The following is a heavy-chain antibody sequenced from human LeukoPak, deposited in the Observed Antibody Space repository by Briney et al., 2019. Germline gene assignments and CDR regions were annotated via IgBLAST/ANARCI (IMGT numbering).Heavy chain of an antibody. CDR1: GITFSSYA. V-gene: IGHV3-23*01. Sequence: GGSLRLSCAASGITFSSYAMSWVRQAPGKGLDWVSAISGSGGSTYYADSVKGRFTISRDNSKNTLYLQMNSLRAEDTAVYYCAKDAIRSSTSCYVDYWGQGTLVTVSS. D-gene: IGHD2-2*01. J-gene: IGHJ4*02. CDR3: AKDAIRSSTSCYVDY. CDR2: ISGSGGST.